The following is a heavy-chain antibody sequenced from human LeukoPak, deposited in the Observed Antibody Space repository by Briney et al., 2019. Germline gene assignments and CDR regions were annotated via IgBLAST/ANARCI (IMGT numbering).Heavy chain of an antibody. CDR1: GGSFSGYY. CDR3: ARRAVGTFDY. D-gene: IGHD6-13*01. Sequence: SETLSLTCAVYGGSFSGYYWSWIRQPPGKGLEWIGEINHSGSTNYNPSLKSRVTISVDTSKNQFSPKLSSVTAADTAVYYCARRAVGTFDYWGQGTLVTVSS. J-gene: IGHJ4*02. V-gene: IGHV4-34*01. CDR2: INHSGST.